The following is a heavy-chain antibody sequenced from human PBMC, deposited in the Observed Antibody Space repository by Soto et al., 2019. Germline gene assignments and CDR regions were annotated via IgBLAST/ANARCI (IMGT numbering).Heavy chain of an antibody. CDR3: ALAWKDIYGSDWFDP. D-gene: IGHD3-10*01. V-gene: IGHV3-23*01. J-gene: IGHJ5*02. CDR1: GFTFSSYA. Sequence: EVQLLESGGGLVQPGGSLRLSCAASGFTFSSYAMSWVRQAPGKGLEWVSAISGSGGSTYYADSVKGRFTISRDNSKNTLYLQINSLRAEDTAVYYCALAWKDIYGSDWFDPWGQGTLVTVSS. CDR2: ISGSGGST.